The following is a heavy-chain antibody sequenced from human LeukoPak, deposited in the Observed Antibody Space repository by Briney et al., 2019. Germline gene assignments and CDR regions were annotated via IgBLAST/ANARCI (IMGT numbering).Heavy chain of an antibody. V-gene: IGHV3-74*01. J-gene: IGHJ5*02. CDR2: INSDGINT. CDR3: ARDLGQYYDTSDNWFDP. Sequence: GGSLTPSCAASGFTFSNLWMHWVRHAPGKGLVWVSRINSDGINTSYGDSVKGRFTISRDNAKNTLNLQINSLRAEDTAVYYCARDLGQYYDTSDNWFDPWGQGTLVTVSS. CDR1: GFTFSNLW. D-gene: IGHD3-22*01.